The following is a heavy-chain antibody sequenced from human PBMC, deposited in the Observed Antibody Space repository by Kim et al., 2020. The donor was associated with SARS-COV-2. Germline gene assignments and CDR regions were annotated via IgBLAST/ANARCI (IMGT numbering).Heavy chain of an antibody. V-gene: IGHV1-69*13. CDR2: IIPIFGTA. CDR3: AKEAGSAAGTTMIGGFDY. CDR1: GGTFSSYA. J-gene: IGHJ4*02. D-gene: IGHD6-13*01. Sequence: SVKVSCKASGGTFSSYAISWVRQAPGQGLEWMGGIIPIFGTANYAQKFQGRVTITADESTSTAYMELSSLRSEDTAVYYCAKEAGSAAGTTMIGGFDYWGQGTLVTVSS.